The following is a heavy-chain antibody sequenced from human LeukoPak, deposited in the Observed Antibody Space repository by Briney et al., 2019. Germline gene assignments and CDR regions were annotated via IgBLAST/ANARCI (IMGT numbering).Heavy chain of an antibody. V-gene: IGHV1-18*01. J-gene: IGHJ4*02. CDR3: ARDYYDSKAPQRDFDY. D-gene: IGHD3-22*01. CDR1: GYTFTSYG. Sequence: ASVKVSCKASGYTFTSYGISWVRQAPGQGLEWMGWISAYNGNTNYAQKLQGRVTMTTGTSTSTAYMELRSLRSDDTAVYYCARDYYDSKAPQRDFDYWGQGTLVTVSS. CDR2: ISAYNGNT.